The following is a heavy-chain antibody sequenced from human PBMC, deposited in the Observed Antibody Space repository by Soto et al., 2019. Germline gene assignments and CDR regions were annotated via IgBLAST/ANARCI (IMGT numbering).Heavy chain of an antibody. Sequence: SVKVSCKASGGTFSSYTISWVRQAPGQGLEWMGRIIPILGIANYAQKFQGRVTITADKSTSTAYMELSSLRSEDTAVYHCARGSSSGSPNWFDPWGQGTLVTVSS. V-gene: IGHV1-69*02. CDR3: ARGSSSGSPNWFDP. D-gene: IGHD6-19*01. CDR2: IIPILGIA. CDR1: GGTFSSYT. J-gene: IGHJ5*02.